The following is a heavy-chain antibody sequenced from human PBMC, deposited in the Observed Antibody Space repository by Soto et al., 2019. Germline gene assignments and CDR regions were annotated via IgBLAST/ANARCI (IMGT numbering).Heavy chain of an antibody. J-gene: IGHJ5*02. Sequence: QVRLVESGGGVVQPGRSLRLSCTASGFSFSSYAMYWFRQPPGKGLEWVAVISHDGSNKHYADSVKGRVTVSRDNSNHSLDLELNSLRGEDTAMYYCARDMYSSDYFVKWFEAWGEGTLVTVSS. CDR1: GFSFSSYA. V-gene: IGHV3-30-3*01. CDR2: ISHDGSNK. CDR3: ARDMYSSDYFVKWFEA. D-gene: IGHD6-19*01.